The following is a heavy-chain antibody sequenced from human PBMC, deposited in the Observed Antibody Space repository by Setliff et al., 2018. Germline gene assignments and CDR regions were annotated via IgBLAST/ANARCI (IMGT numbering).Heavy chain of an antibody. CDR2: IWYDGSNK. V-gene: IGHV3-33*01. Sequence: PGGSLRLSCAASGFTFSDYGMHWVRQAPGRGLECVAVIWYDGSNKYYADSVKGRFTISRDNSKSMLYLQMNSLRAEDTAVYYCCSGSYLFVYWGQGTLVTVS. CDR3: CSGSYLFVY. CDR1: GFTFSDYG. J-gene: IGHJ4*02. D-gene: IGHD1-26*01.